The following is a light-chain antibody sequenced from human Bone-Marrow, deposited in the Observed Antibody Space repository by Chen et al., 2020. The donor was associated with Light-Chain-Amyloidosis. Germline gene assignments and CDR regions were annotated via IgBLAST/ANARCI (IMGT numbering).Light chain of an antibody. CDR2: RDT. J-gene: IGLJ2*01. CDR3: QSADIIVTYKLI. Sequence: SYELTPPTSVSVSPAQTARSTCSGDDLPTKYAYWYQQKPGLAPGLVIHRDTERPSGSSWRGSGSSSGPTNTLTISAFQAKDESDYHCQSADIIVTYKLIFGGGTKLTVL. CDR1: DLPTKY. V-gene: IGLV3-25*03.